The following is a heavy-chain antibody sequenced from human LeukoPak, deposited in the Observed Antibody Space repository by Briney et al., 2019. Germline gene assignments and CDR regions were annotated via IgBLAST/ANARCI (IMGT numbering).Heavy chain of an antibody. CDR3: ATIGSSWYRDFDY. CDR2: IYYSGST. D-gene: IGHD6-13*01. V-gene: IGHV4-39*01. Sequence: SETLSLTCTVSGGSISSSSYYWGWIRQPPGNGLEWIGSIYYSGSTYYNPSLKSRVTISVDTSKNQFSLKLSSVTAADTAVYYCATIGSSWYRDFDYWGQGTLVTVSS. CDR1: GGSISSSSYY. J-gene: IGHJ4*02.